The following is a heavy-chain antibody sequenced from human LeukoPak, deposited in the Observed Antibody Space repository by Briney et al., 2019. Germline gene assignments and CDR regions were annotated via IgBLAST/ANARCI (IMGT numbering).Heavy chain of an antibody. Sequence: SETLSLTCTVSGGSISSYYWSWIRQPPGKGLEWIGYIYYSGSTNYNPSLKSRVTISVDTSKNQFSLKLSSVTAADTAVYYCARDGEYSGTTWGQGTLVTVSS. CDR2: IYYSGST. D-gene: IGHD1-26*01. V-gene: IGHV4-59*01. CDR1: GGSISSYY. CDR3: ARDGEYSGTT. J-gene: IGHJ4*02.